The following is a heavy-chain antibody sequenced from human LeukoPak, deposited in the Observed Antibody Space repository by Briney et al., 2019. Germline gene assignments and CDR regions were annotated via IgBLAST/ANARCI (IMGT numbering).Heavy chain of an antibody. D-gene: IGHD4-23*01. Sequence: GRSLRLSCAASGFTFSSYAMHWVRQAPGKGLEWVAVISYDGSNKYYADSVKGRFTISRDNSKNTLYLQMNSLRAEDTAVYYCARSLVYGGKREDYWGQGTLVTVSS. CDR1: GFTFSSYA. CDR2: ISYDGSNK. CDR3: ARSLVYGGKREDY. J-gene: IGHJ4*02. V-gene: IGHV3-30-3*01.